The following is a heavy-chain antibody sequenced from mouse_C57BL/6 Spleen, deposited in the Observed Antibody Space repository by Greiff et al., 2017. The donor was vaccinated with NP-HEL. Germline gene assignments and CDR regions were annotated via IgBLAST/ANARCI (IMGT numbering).Heavy chain of an antibody. J-gene: IGHJ4*01. Sequence: VQLQQSGPELVKPGASVKISCKASGYSFTGYYMNWVKQSPEKSLEWIGEINPSTGGTTYNQKFKAKATLPVDKSSSTAYMQLKSLASEDAAVYYCARGGSTMITEGDYYAMDYWGQGTSVTVSS. V-gene: IGHV1-42*01. D-gene: IGHD2-4*01. CDR1: GYSFTGYY. CDR3: ARGGSTMITEGDYYAMDY. CDR2: INPSTGGT.